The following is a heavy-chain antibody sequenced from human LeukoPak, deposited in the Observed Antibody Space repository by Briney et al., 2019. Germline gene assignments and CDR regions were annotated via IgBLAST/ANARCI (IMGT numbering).Heavy chain of an antibody. CDR3: AGYYDSSGYYFDWYFDL. D-gene: IGHD3-22*01. J-gene: IGHJ2*01. Sequence: GGSLRLSCAASGFTFSSYEMNWVRQAPGKGLEWVSAISGSGGSTYYADSVKGRFTISRDNSKNTLYLQMNSLRAEDTAVYYCAGYYDSSGYYFDWYFDLWGRGTLVTVSS. V-gene: IGHV3-23*01. CDR2: ISGSGGST. CDR1: GFTFSSYE.